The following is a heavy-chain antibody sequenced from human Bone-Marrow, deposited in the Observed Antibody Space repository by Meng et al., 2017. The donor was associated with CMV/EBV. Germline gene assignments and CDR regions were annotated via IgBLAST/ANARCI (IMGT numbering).Heavy chain of an antibody. CDR2: INPNSGGT. CDR3: ARAQAPGYCSSTSCLPHYYYYYGMDV. CDR1: GYTFTSYD. V-gene: IGHV1-8*01. J-gene: IGHJ6*02. Sequence: ASVKVSCKASGYTFTSYDINWVRQATGQGLEWMGWINPNSGGTNYAQKFQGRVTMTRDTSTSTVYMELSSLRSEDTAVYYCARAQAPGYCSSTSCLPHYYYYYGMDVWGQGTTVTVSS. D-gene: IGHD2-2*01.